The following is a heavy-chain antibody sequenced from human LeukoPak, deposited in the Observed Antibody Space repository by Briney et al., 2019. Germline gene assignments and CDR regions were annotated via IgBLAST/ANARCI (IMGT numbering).Heavy chain of an antibody. CDR1: GGSISSGSYY. CDR3: ARGLGHYSDY. D-gene: IGHD3-10*01. J-gene: IGHJ4*02. Sequence: PSETLSLTCTVSGGSISSGSYYWSWIRQPAGKGLEWIGRIYTSGSTNYNPSLKSRVTISVDTSKNQFSLKLSSVTAADTAVYYCARGLGHYSDYWGQGTLVTVSS. CDR2: IYTSGST. V-gene: IGHV4-61*02.